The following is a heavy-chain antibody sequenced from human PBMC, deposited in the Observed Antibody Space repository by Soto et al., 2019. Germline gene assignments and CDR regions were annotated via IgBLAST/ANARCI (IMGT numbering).Heavy chain of an antibody. Sequence: ASVKVSCKASGYTFSNYETIWVRQATGQGLEWMGWMNPNSGDTVYAQKFQGRLTMTRDTSISTPYMELSSLTSEDTAVYYCARGRGGYCSGGICYRLLDPWGQGTLVTVSS. CDR3: ARGRGGYCSGGICYRLLDP. V-gene: IGHV1-8*01. D-gene: IGHD2-15*01. CDR1: GYTFSNYE. J-gene: IGHJ5*02. CDR2: MNPNSGDT.